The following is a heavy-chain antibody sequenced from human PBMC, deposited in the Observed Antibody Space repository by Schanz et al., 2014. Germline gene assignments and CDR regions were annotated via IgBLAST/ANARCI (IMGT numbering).Heavy chain of an antibody. CDR2: ITYNGGTI. V-gene: IGHV3-48*01. Sequence: EMQLLESGGGLAQPGGSLRLSCAASGITFSSHSFNWVRQAPGKGLEWISYITYNGGTIYYAESVKGRFTISRDNSKNTLYLQMNSLRAEDTAVYFCAKELGVDCGDGCFNWYFDLWGRGTLVTVSS. D-gene: IGHD2-21*02. CDR3: AKELGVDCGDGCFNWYFDL. CDR1: GITFSSHS. J-gene: IGHJ2*01.